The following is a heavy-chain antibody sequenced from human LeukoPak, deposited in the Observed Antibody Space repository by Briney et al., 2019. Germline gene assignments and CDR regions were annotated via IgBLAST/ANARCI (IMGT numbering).Heavy chain of an antibody. CDR2: VYYSGAT. J-gene: IGHJ6*03. Sequence: SETLSLICTVSGGSVSSYHWSWIRQSPEKGLEWIASVYYSGATNYNPSLKSRVTISVDTSKNQLSLNLGSVTAADTAVYYCATVVVPAARHYYYYMVVWGKGTTVTVSS. CDR3: ATVVVPAARHYYYYMVV. CDR1: GGSVSSYH. D-gene: IGHD2-2*01. V-gene: IGHV4-59*02.